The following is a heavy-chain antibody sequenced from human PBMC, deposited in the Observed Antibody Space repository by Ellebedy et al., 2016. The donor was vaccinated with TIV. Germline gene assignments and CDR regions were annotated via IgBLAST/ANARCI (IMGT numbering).Heavy chain of an antibody. D-gene: IGHD3-22*01. J-gene: IGHJ4*02. V-gene: IGHV3-66*01. Sequence: GESLKISCAASGFTVSSDYMSWVRQAPGKGLEWVSVIYSGGSTYYADSVKGRFTISRDNSKNTLYLQMNSLRAEDTAVYYCARGSGYIIDYWGQGTLVTVSS. CDR1: GFTVSSDY. CDR2: IYSGGST. CDR3: ARGSGYIIDY.